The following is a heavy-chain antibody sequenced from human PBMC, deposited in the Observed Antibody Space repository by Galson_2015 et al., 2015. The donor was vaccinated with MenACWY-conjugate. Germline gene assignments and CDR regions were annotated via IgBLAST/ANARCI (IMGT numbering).Heavy chain of an antibody. V-gene: IGHV6-1*01. D-gene: IGHD6-13*01. CDR3: ARGVTRASGTINWYFDF. J-gene: IGHJ2*01. CDR2: TYYRSRWDN. CDR1: GDSVSGHSAA. Sequence: CAISGDSVSGHSAAWTWIRQSRSRGLEWLGRTYYRSRWDNDYAVSVKSRITINPYTSRNQLSLQLSSVTTEDTAVDYCARGVTRASGTINWYFDFWGRGTLVTVSS.